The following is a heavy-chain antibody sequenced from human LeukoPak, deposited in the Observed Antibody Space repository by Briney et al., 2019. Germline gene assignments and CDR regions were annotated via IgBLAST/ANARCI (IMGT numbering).Heavy chain of an antibody. Sequence: SVKVSCKASGGTFSSYAISWVRQAPGQGLEWMGGIITILGTANYAQKFQGRVTITADESTSTAYMELSSLRSEDTAVYYCARELVVDDSSGYYGGAIDYWGQGTLVTVSS. D-gene: IGHD3-22*01. J-gene: IGHJ4*02. CDR3: ARELVVDDSSGYYGGAIDY. V-gene: IGHV1-69*13. CDR1: GGTFSSYA. CDR2: IITILGTA.